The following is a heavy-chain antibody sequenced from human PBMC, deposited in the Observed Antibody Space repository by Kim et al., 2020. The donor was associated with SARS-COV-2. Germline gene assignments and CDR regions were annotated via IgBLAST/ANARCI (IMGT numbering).Heavy chain of an antibody. D-gene: IGHD1-1*01. V-gene: IGHV3-48*02. J-gene: IGHJ4*02. CDR3: ARIRTGY. Sequence: GGSLRLSCAASGFTFSDYSMNWVRQAPGKGLEWVAYFSDSSTIYYADSVKGRFTISRDNAKNSLYLQMNSLRDEDTAVYYCARIRTGYWGQGTLVTVSS. CDR2: FSDSSTI. CDR1: GFTFSDYS.